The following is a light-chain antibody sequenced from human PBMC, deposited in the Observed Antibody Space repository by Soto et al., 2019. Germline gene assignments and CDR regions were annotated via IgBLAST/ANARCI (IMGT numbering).Light chain of an antibody. V-gene: IGKV1-39*01. CDR1: QSISTF. CDR3: QQCFSTPLLT. CDR2: GAS. Sequence: DIQMTQSPSSLSASVGDRVTITCRASQSISTFLNWYQQKPGKAPKLLIYGASTLESGVPSKLSGSGYGTDFTLTISSLQPEDFATYYCQQCFSTPLLTFGGGTKVEIK. J-gene: IGKJ4*01.